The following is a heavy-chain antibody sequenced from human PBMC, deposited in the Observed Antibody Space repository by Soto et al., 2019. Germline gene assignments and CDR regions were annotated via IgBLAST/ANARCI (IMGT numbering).Heavy chain of an antibody. D-gene: IGHD3-10*01. CDR3: ARRVRGVNDAFDM. V-gene: IGHV4-34*01. CDR2: INHSGSS. J-gene: IGHJ3*02. Sequence: QVQLQQWGAGLLKPSETLSLTCAVYGGSFSDYYWTWIRQPPGKGLEWIGEINHSGSSNYHPSLKSRVTILVDTSKNQFSLKLTSVTAADTAVYFCARRVRGVNDAFDMWGQGTMVTISS. CDR1: GGSFSDYY.